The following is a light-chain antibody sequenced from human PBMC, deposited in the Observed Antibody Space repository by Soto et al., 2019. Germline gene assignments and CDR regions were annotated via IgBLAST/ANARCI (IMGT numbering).Light chain of an antibody. Sequence: QSALTQPPPVSGAPGQRVSISCAGSNSNIGAGYDVHWYQQLPGTAPKLLIYDNNNRPSGVPDRFSGSKSGISASLAITGLQAEDEADYYCQSYDNNLSGRVFGTGTKLTVL. J-gene: IGLJ1*01. V-gene: IGLV1-40*01. CDR3: QSYDNNLSGRV. CDR2: DNN. CDR1: NSNIGAGYD.